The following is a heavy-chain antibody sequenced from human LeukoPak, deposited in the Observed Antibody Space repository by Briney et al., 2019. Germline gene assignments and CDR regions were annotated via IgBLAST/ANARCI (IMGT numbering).Heavy chain of an antibody. D-gene: IGHD5-24*01. CDR3: ALQEMAKRYFQD. CDR1: AFTFSSYS. Sequence: GGSLTLSCAAYAFTFSSYSMNWVRQAPGKGLEWVSSIGSSCNYIYYADSVKGRFTISRDNAKNSLYLQMNSLSAEDTAVYYCALQEMAKRYFQDWGQGTLVTVSS. J-gene: IGHJ1*01. CDR2: IGSSCNYI. V-gene: IGHV3-21*01.